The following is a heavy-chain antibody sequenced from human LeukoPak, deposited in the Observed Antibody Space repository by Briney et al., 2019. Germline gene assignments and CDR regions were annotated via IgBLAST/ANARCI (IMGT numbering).Heavy chain of an antibody. CDR1: GFTFSSYE. D-gene: IGHD6-19*01. Sequence: GGSLRLSCAASGFTFSSYEMNWVRQAPGRGLEWVSYISSSGSTIYYADSVKGRFTISRDNAKNSLYLQMNSLRAEDTAVYYCARDAEQWLFAFDIWGQGTMVTVSS. V-gene: IGHV3-48*03. J-gene: IGHJ3*02. CDR2: ISSSGSTI. CDR3: ARDAEQWLFAFDI.